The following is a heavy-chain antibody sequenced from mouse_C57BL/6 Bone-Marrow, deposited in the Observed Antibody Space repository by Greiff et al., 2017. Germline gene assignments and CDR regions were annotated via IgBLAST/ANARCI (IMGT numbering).Heavy chain of an antibody. CDR3: ARDQPWFAY. J-gene: IGHJ3*01. CDR2: IYPGSGST. V-gene: IGHV1-55*01. Sequence: QVQLKQPGAELVKPGASVKMSCKASGYTFTSYWITWVKQRPGQGLEWIGDIYPGSGSTNYNEKFKSKATLTVDTSSSTADMQLSSLASEDSAVYYCARDQPWFAYWGQGTLVTVSA. CDR1: GYTFTSYW.